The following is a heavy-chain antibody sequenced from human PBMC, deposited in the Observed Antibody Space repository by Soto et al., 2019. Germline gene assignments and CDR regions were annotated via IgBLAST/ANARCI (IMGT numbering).Heavy chain of an antibody. J-gene: IGHJ6*02. CDR3: ARDTKGYCYYGMDV. Sequence: ASVKVSCKASGYTFTGYYMHWVRQAPGQGLEWMGWINPNSGGTNYAQKFQGRVTMTRDTSISTAYMELSRLRSDDTAVYYCARDTKGYCYYGMDVWGQGTTVTVSS. CDR2: INPNSGGT. D-gene: IGHD2-8*01. CDR1: GYTFTGYY. V-gene: IGHV1-2*02.